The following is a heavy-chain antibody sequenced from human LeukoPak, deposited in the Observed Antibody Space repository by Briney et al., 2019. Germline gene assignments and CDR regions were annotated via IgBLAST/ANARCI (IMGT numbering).Heavy chain of an antibody. D-gene: IGHD3-22*01. CDR2: IHTTGST. J-gene: IGHJ4*02. CDR3: ARENSYYDSSGYYYGSGYFDY. CDR1: GGSISSYY. V-gene: IGHV4-4*07. Sequence: SETLSLTCTVSGGSISSYYWSWIRQPAGKGLEWIGRIHTTGSTNYNPSLKSRVTISVDTSKNQFSLRLSSVTSADTALYYCARENSYYDSSGYYYGSGYFDYWGQGTLVTVSS.